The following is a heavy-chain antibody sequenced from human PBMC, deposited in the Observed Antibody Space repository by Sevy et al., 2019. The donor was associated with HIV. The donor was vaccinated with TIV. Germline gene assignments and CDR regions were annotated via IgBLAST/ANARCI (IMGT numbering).Heavy chain of an antibody. CDR3: SRSVYGSRTYLNDY. CDR1: GYTFTGYY. D-gene: IGHD3-10*01. CDR2: IDPNSGGK. V-gene: IGHV1-2*02. Sequence: ASVKVSCKASGYTFTGYYMHWVRQAPGQGLEWVGGIDPNSGGKNYAQKFQGRVTMSTDTSISTAYMDLSRLRSDDTALYYCSRSVYGSRTYLNDYWGQGTLVTVSS. J-gene: IGHJ4*02.